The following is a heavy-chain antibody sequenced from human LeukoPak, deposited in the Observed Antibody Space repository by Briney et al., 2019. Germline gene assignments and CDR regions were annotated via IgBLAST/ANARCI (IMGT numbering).Heavy chain of an antibody. J-gene: IGHJ4*02. Sequence: GGSQRLSCAASGYPFSNYGMDCVRQTPGRGLEWISYISGRATNTEYADSVKARFTISRDNAENTLYLQMDNPRAEDTAVYYCAREGVGYRLFEFWGQGLLVTVSS. CDR3: AREGVGYRLFEF. CDR1: GYPFSNYG. V-gene: IGHV3-48*04. CDR2: ISGRATNT. D-gene: IGHD2-21*01.